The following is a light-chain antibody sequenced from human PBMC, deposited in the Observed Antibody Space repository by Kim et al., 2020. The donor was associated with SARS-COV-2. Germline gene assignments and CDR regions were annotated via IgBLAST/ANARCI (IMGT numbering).Light chain of an antibody. Sequence: GQSVTISCTGTSSDVGGYTYVSWYQQHPGKAPKLMIYEVSKRHSGVPDRFSGSKSGNTASLTVSGLQAEDEADYYCSSYAGSNNLVFGGGTQLTVL. CDR1: SSDVGGYTY. J-gene: IGLJ2*01. V-gene: IGLV2-8*01. CDR3: SSYAGSNNLV. CDR2: EVS.